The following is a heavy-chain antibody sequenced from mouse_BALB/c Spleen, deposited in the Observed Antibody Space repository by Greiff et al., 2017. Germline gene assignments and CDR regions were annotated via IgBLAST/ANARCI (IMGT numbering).Heavy chain of an antibody. CDR1: GYAFSSYW. CDR2: IYPGDGDT. V-gene: IGHV1-80*01. CDR3: ARRGSGLYLDY. J-gene: IGHJ2*01. D-gene: IGHD3-1*01. Sequence: VQLVESGAELVRPGSSVKISCKASGYAFSSYWMNWVKQRPGQGLEWIGQIYPGDGDTNYNGKFKGKATLTADKSSSTAYMQLSSLTSEDSAVYFCARRGSGLYLDYWGQGTTLTVSS.